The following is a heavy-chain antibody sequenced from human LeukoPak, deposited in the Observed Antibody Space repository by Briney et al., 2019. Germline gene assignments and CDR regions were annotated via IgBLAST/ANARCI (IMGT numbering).Heavy chain of an antibody. V-gene: IGHV3-48*03. D-gene: IGHD3-10*01. Sequence: GSLRLSCAASGFTFSSYEMNWVRQPPGKGLEWVSYISSSADAIYYADSVKGRFTISRDNAKNSLYLQMNSVGVEDTAVYYCSRGRRMAGVIHCGMDVWGQGTTVTVSS. J-gene: IGHJ6*02. CDR1: GFTFSSYE. CDR3: SRGRRMAGVIHCGMDV. CDR2: ISSSADAI.